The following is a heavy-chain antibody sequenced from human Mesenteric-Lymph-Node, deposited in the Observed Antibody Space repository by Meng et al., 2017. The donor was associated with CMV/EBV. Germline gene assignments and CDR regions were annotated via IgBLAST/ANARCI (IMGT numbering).Heavy chain of an antibody. CDR1: GFTFSSYA. V-gene: IGHV3-23*01. Sequence: GESLKISCAASGFTFSSYAMSWVRQAPGKGLEWVSAISGSGGSTYYADSVKGRFTISRDNSKNTLYLQMNSLRSDDTAVYYCARGRYYDILTGYSGYYGMGVWGQGTTVTVSS. CDR3: ARGRYYDILTGYSGYYGMGV. D-gene: IGHD3-9*01. J-gene: IGHJ6*02. CDR2: ISGSGGST.